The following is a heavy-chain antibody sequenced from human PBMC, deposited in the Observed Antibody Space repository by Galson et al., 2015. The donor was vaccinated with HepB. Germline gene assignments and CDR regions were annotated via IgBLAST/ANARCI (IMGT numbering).Heavy chain of an antibody. Sequence: SLRLSCAASGFTFSSYSMNWVRQAPGKGLEWVSSISSSSSYIYYADSVKGRFTISRDNAKNSLYLQMNSLRAEDTAVYYCARDDYGDYDVYFDYWGQGTLVTVSS. CDR2: ISSSSSYI. D-gene: IGHD4-17*01. V-gene: IGHV3-21*01. CDR1: GFTFSSYS. CDR3: ARDDYGDYDVYFDY. J-gene: IGHJ4*02.